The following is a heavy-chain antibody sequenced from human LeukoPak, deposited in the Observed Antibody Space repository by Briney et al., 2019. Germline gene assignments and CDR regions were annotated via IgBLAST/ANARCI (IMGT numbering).Heavy chain of an antibody. J-gene: IGHJ4*02. CDR1: GFTFSSYW. D-gene: IGHD1-26*01. V-gene: IGHV3-74*01. CDR3: VRGGWADY. CDR2: INNDGSST. Sequence: GGSLGLSCEASGFTFSSYWMHWVRQGPGKGLVWVSRINNDGSSTSYADSVKGRFTISRDNAKNTLYLQMNSLRAEDTGVYYCVRGGWADYWGQGTLLTVSS.